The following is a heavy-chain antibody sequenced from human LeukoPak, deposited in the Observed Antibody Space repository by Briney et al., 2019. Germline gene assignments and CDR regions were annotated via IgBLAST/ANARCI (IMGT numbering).Heavy chain of an antibody. D-gene: IGHD1-26*01. CDR1: GFTFSSYA. J-gene: IGHJ4*02. Sequence: GGSLRLSCAASGFTFSSYAMHWVCQAPGKGLEWVAVISYDGSNKYYADSVKGRFTISRDNSKNTLYLQMNSLRAEDTAVYYCARDGPPGWELGYFDYWGQGTLVTVSS. V-gene: IGHV3-30-3*01. CDR2: ISYDGSNK. CDR3: ARDGPPGWELGYFDY.